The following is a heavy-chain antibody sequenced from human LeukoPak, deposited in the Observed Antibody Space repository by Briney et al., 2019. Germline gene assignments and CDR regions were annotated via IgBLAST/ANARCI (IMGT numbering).Heavy chain of an antibody. CDR1: GFTFSDYY. D-gene: IGHD6-13*01. Sequence: GGSLRLSCAASGFTFSDYYMSWVRQAPGKGLEWVSAISGSGGSTYYADSVKGRFTISRDNSKNTLYLQMNSLRAEDTAVYYCAKSIAAAGTRRFDPWGQGTLVTVSS. J-gene: IGHJ5*02. CDR3: AKSIAAAGTRRFDP. CDR2: ISGSGGST. V-gene: IGHV3-23*01.